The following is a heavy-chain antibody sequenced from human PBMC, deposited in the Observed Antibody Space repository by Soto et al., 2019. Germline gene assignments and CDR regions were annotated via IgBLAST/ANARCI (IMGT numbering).Heavy chain of an antibody. J-gene: IGHJ6*02. V-gene: IGHV1-69*13. D-gene: IGHD3-16*02. CDR3: AAGSPGYDYVWGSYRNYGMDV. Sequence: SVKVSCKASGGTFSSYAISWVRQAPGQGLEWMGGIIPIFGTANYAQKFQGRVTITADESTSTVYMELSSLSSEDTAVYYCAAGSPGYDYVWGSYRNYGMDVWGQGTTVTVSS. CDR2: IIPIFGTA. CDR1: GGTFSSYA.